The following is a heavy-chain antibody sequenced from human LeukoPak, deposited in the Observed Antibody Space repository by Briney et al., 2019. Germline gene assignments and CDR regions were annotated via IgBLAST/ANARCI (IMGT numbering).Heavy chain of an antibody. CDR1: GFTFSSYA. J-gene: IGHJ3*02. Sequence: GGSLRLSCAASGFTFSSYAMHWVRQAPGKGLEWVAVISYDGSNKYYADSVKGRFTISRDNSKNTLYLQMNSLRAEDTAVYYCARDLGAAGTARDAFDIWGQGTMVTVSS. CDR3: ARDLGAAGTARDAFDI. CDR2: ISYDGSNK. D-gene: IGHD6-13*01. V-gene: IGHV3-30-3*01.